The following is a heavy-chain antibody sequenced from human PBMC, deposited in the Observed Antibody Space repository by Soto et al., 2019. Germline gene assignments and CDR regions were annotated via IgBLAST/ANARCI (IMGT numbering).Heavy chain of an antibody. J-gene: IGHJ4*02. CDR3: ARDSGGIAGIDY. Sequence: QVQLQESGPGLVKPSQTLSLTCTVSGGSISSGDYYWSWIRQPPGKGLEWIGYIYYSGSTYYNPSLKSRVTMSVDTSKNQSSLKLSSVTAADTAVYYCARDSGGIAGIDYWGQGTLVTVSS. CDR1: GGSISSGDYY. V-gene: IGHV4-30-4*01. CDR2: IYYSGST. D-gene: IGHD6-13*01.